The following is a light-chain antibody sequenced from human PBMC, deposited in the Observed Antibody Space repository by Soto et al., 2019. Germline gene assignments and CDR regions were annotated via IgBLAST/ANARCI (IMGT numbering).Light chain of an antibody. CDR2: NNS. Sequence: QSVLTQPPSASGTPGQRVTMSCSGSRSNIGSNPVNWYQQLPGTAPKLLIYNNSQRPSGVPDRFSGSKSGTSASLAISGLQSEDEADYYCAAWDDSLNGLVFGGGTKL. V-gene: IGLV1-44*01. CDR3: AAWDDSLNGLV. J-gene: IGLJ3*02. CDR1: RSNIGSNP.